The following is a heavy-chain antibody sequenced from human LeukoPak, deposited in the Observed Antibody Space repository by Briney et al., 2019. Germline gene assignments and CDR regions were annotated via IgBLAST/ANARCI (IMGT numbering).Heavy chain of an antibody. V-gene: IGHV4-4*07. D-gene: IGHD6-6*01. CDR2: IYTSGST. J-gene: IGHJ3*02. Sequence: SETLSLTCTVSGGSISSYYWSWIRQPAGKGLEWIGRIYTSGSTNYNPSLKSRVTMSVDTSKNQFSLKLSSVTAADTAVYYCARASRSIAAHGFAFDIWGQGTMVTVSS. CDR3: ARASRSIAAHGFAFDI. CDR1: GGSISSYY.